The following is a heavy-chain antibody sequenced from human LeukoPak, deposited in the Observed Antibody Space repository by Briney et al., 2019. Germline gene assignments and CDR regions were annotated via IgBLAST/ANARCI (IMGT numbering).Heavy chain of an antibody. CDR2: IYPADSNT. V-gene: IGHV5-51*01. CDR3: ARRHAECLITTCFDY. D-gene: IGHD3-22*01. CDR1: GYSFTNYW. J-gene: IGHJ4*02. Sequence: GESLKISCKASGYSFTNYWIGWVRQMPGKGLEGMGIIYPADSNTRYSPSFQGQVTISADKSISTAYLQWTSLKASDTAVYYCARRHAECLITTCFDYWGQGTQVTVSS.